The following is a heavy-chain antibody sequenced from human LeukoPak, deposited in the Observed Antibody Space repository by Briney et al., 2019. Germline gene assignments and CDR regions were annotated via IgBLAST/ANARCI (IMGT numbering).Heavy chain of an antibody. Sequence: GGSLRLSCAASGFTFSSYWMSWVRQAPGKGLEWVANIKQDGSEKYYVDSVKGRFTISRDNAKNSLYLQMNSLRAEDTAVYYCARFGGTDYDILTGSYYFDYWGQGTLVTVSS. CDR2: IKQDGSEK. CDR1: GFTFSSYW. V-gene: IGHV3-7*01. D-gene: IGHD3-9*01. CDR3: ARFGGTDYDILTGSYYFDY. J-gene: IGHJ4*02.